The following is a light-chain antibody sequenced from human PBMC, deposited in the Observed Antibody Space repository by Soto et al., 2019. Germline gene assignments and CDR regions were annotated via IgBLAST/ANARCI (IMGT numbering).Light chain of an antibody. Sequence: QSALTQPASVSGSPGQSITISCTGTSSDVGSHNLVSWYQQHPGQAPKIMIYEVSTRPLGVSTRFSASKSGNTASLTISGLQAEDEADYYCCSYGGSRAVFGGGTQLTVL. J-gene: IGLJ7*01. V-gene: IGLV2-23*02. CDR1: SSDVGSHNL. CDR2: EVS. CDR3: CSYGGSRAV.